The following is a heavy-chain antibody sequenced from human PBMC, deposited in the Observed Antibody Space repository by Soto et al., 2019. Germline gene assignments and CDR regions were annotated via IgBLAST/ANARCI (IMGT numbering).Heavy chain of an antibody. Sequence: ASVKVSCKASGYTFTSYYMHWVRQAPGQGLEWMGIINPSGGSTSYAQKFQGRVTMTRDTSTSTVYMELSSLRSEDTAVYYCARDRSTVRGVIELDPWGQGTLVTVSS. V-gene: IGHV1-46*01. CDR3: ARDRSTVRGVIELDP. D-gene: IGHD3-10*01. CDR2: INPSGGST. J-gene: IGHJ5*02. CDR1: GYTFTSYY.